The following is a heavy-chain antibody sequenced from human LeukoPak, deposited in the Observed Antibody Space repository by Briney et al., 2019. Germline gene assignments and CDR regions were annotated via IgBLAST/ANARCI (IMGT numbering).Heavy chain of an antibody. D-gene: IGHD3-22*01. CDR1: GFTFSNYW. V-gene: IGHV3-7*01. CDR3: ATYSSLNRREFQF. J-gene: IGHJ1*01. Sequence: GGSLRLSCEGSGFTFSNYWMGRVRQAPGKGLQWVANIKTDGSEKYYVDSVKGRFTISRDNAKNSLYLQMNSLRAEDTAVYYCATYSSLNRREFQFWGQGTLLTVSS. CDR2: IKTDGSEK.